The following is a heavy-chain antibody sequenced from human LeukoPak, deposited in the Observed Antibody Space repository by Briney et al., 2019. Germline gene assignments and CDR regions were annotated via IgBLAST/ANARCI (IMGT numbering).Heavy chain of an antibody. Sequence: PGGSLRLPCATSEFIFSTYSMSWVRQASGKGPEWVSAISDIGGATFYADSVKGRFTIYGGNSKNTLHLPMNSLRAEDTAVYYCARAVIGAAESVEHWGPGTLV. V-gene: IGHV3-23*01. D-gene: IGHD6-13*01. CDR3: ARAVIGAAESVEH. CDR2: ISDIGGAT. CDR1: EFIFSTYS. J-gene: IGHJ1*01.